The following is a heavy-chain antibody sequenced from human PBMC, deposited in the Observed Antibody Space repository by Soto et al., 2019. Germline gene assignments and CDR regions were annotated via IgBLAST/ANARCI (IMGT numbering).Heavy chain of an antibody. V-gene: IGHV3-9*01. CDR3: AKGLVGYYGMDV. CDR1: GFTFDDYP. J-gene: IGHJ6*02. CDR2: ISWHSGCI. Sequence: EVQLVESGGGLVQPGRSLRLSSAASGFTFDDYPMHWVRQAPGKGLEWVSGISWHSGCIGYADSVKGRITISRDNAKNSLYLQMNSLRAEDTALYYWAKGLVGYYGMDVWGQGTTVTVSS. D-gene: IGHD1-26*01.